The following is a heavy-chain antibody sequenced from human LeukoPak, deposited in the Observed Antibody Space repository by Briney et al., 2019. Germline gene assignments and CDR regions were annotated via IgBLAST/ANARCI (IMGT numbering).Heavy chain of an antibody. J-gene: IGHJ4*02. CDR3: AGTKHDFWSGYYIDTDY. V-gene: IGHV3-11*01. CDR2: ISSSAGTK. Sequence: GGSLRLSCAASGFTFSDYRMSWIRQAPGKGLEWVSYISSSAGTKYYADSVKGRFTISRDNAKNLLYLRMNSLRADDTAVYYCAGTKHDFWSGYYIDTDYWGQGTLVTVSS. D-gene: IGHD3-3*01. CDR1: GFTFSDYR.